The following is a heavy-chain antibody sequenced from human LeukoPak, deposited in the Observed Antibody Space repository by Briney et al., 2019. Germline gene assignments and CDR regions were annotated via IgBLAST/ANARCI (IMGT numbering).Heavy chain of an antibody. CDR3: AKYCGGDCYGMDV. CDR2: IKQDGSEK. CDR1: GFTFSSYW. Sequence: GGSLRLSCTASGFTFSSYWMSWVRQAPGKGLEWVANIKQDGSEKDYVDSVKGRFTISRDNAKNSLYLQMNSLRAEDTAVYYCAKYCGGDCYGMDVWGQGATVTVSS. J-gene: IGHJ6*02. V-gene: IGHV3-7*01. D-gene: IGHD2-21*01.